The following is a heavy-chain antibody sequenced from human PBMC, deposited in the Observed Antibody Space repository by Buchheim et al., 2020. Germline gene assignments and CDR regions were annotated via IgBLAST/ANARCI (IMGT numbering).Heavy chain of an antibody. Sequence: QVQLQESGPGLVKPSETLSLTCTVSGGSISSYYWSWIRQPPGKGLEWIGYIYDTGGTLYNPSLRSRVTISVDRSKNQFSLKLSSVTAADTAVYYCARSRQGGTMVRGVSKSPPGNNWFDPWGQGTL. CDR3: ARSRQGGTMVRGVSKSPPGNNWFDP. CDR1: GGSISSYY. CDR2: IYDTGGT. D-gene: IGHD3-10*01. J-gene: IGHJ5*02. V-gene: IGHV4-59*12.